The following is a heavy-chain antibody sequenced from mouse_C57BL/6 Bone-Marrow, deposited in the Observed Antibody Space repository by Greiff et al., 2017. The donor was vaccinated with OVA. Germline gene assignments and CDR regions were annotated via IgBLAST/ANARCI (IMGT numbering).Heavy chain of an antibody. J-gene: IGHJ4*01. V-gene: IGHV5-12*01. CDR2: MSNGGGST. CDR1: GFTFSDYY. CDR3: ARQRGGAMDY. Sequence: EVQRVESGGGLVQPGGSLKLSCAASGFTFSDYYMYWVRQTPEKRLEWVAYMSNGGGSTYYPDTVKCRFTSSRDNAKNTLYLQMSRLKSEDTALYYFARQRGGAMDYWGRGTSVTVSS.